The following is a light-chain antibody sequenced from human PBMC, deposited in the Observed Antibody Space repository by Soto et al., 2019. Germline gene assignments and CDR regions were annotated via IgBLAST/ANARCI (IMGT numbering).Light chain of an antibody. Sequence: QSVLTQPPSASGSPGQSVTISCTGTSSDVGGYNYVSWYQQHPGKAPKLMIYEVSKRPSGVPDRFSGSKSGNTASLTVSGLQAEDEADYYCSSYAGSKNFTFGGGTKVTVL. V-gene: IGLV2-8*01. CDR1: SSDVGGYNY. CDR2: EVS. J-gene: IGLJ2*01. CDR3: SSYAGSKNFT.